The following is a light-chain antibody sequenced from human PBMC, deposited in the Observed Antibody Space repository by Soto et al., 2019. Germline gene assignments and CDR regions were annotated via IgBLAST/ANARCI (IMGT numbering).Light chain of an antibody. J-gene: IGLJ1*01. CDR1: SSDVGAYDS. CDR3: CSSAPESTYV. V-gene: IGLV2-23*01. CDR2: KGT. Sequence: QSVLAQPASVSGSPGQSITISCTGTSSDVGAYDSVSWYQQHPHKAPQLIIYKGTQRPSGVSTRFSGSTSGNAASLTISGLQADDDADYSCCSSAPESTYVCGTGTKVTVL.